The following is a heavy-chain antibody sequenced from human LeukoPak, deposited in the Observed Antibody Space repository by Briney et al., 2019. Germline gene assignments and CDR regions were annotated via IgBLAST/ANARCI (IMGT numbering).Heavy chain of an antibody. CDR1: GGSISSSSYY. D-gene: IGHD5-18*01. CDR2: IYYSGST. V-gene: IGHV4-39*07. CDR3: ARDRGYSYGYFRD. Sequence: SETLSLTCTVSGGSISSSSYYWGWIRQPPGKGLEWIGSIYYSGSTYYNPSLKSRVTISVDTSKNQFSLKLSSVTAADTAVYYCARDRGYSYGYFRDWGQGTLVTVSS. J-gene: IGHJ4*02.